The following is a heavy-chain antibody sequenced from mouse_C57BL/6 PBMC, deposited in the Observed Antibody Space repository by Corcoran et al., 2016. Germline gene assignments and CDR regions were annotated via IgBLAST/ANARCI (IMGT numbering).Heavy chain of an antibody. Sequence: EVQLQQSGPELVKPGASVKISCKASGYTFTDYYMNWVKQSHGKSLEWIGDINPNNGGTSYNQKFKGNATLTVDKSSSTAYMELRSLTSEDSAVYYCARTRLITTVVGGAMDYWGQGTSVTVSS. J-gene: IGHJ4*01. CDR3: ARTRLITTVVGGAMDY. D-gene: IGHD1-1*01. V-gene: IGHV1-26*01. CDR2: INPNNGGT. CDR1: GYTFTDYY.